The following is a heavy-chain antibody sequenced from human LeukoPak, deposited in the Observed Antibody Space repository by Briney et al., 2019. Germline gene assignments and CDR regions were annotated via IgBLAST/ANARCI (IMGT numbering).Heavy chain of an antibody. D-gene: IGHD3-22*01. J-gene: IGHJ4*02. CDR3: ARGGYDGSGLYFDY. CDR1: GFTFSTYW. CDR2: VNGDGGST. V-gene: IGHV3-74*01. Sequence: GGSLRLSCAASGFTFSTYWMHWVRQAPGKGLVWVSRVNGDGGSTNYADSVKGRFTISRDNDKNTLYLQMNSLRAEDTAVYYCARGGYDGSGLYFDYWGQGTLVTVSS.